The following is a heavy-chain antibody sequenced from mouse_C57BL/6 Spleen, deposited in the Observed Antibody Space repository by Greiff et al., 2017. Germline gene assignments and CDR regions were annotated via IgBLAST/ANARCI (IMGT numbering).Heavy chain of an antibody. Sequence: VHLVESGPGLVQPSQSLSITCTVSGFSLTSYGVHWVRQSPGKGLEWLGVIWSGGSTDYNAAFISRLSISKDNSKSQVFFKMNSLQADDTAIYYCARNKGWLLPPTEYFDVWGTGTTVTVSS. CDR3: ARNKGWLLPPTEYFDV. J-gene: IGHJ1*03. CDR1: GFSLTSYG. D-gene: IGHD2-3*01. CDR2: IWSGGST. V-gene: IGHV2-2*01.